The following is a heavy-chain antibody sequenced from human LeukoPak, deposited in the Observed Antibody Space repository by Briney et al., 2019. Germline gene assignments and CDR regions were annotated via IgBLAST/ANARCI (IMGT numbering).Heavy chain of an antibody. J-gene: IGHJ6*02. CDR3: ARVRYYYDSSGYHYYYYYGMDV. Sequence: SETLSLTCAVYGGSFSGYYWSWIRQPPGKGLEWIGEINHSGITNYNPSLKSRVTISVDTSKNQFSLKLSSVTAADTAVYYCARVRYYYDSSGYHYYYYYGMDVWGQGTTVTVSS. CDR1: GGSFSGYY. D-gene: IGHD3-22*01. V-gene: IGHV4-34*01. CDR2: INHSGIT.